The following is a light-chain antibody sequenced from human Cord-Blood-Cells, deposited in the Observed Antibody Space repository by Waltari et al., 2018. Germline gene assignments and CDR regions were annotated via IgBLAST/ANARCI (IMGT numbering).Light chain of an antibody. CDR3: SSYTSSSTVV. CDR1: RRDGGGYNQ. Sequence: QFALTQPAFGSGFSCQSIPNLRPGTRRDGGGYNQCSWYQQHPGKAPKLMIYDVSNRPSGVSNRFSGSKSGNTASLTISGLQAEDEADYYCSSYTSSSTVVFGGGTKLTVL. J-gene: IGLJ2*01. CDR2: DVS. V-gene: IGLV2-14*01.